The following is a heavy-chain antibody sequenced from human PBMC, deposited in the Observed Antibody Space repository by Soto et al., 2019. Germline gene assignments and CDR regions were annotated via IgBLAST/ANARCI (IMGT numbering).Heavy chain of an antibody. J-gene: IGHJ6*02. CDR2: IRSKANSYAT. CDR3: TRGGDSGYYYPYDYGGMDV. D-gene: IGHD3-22*01. CDR1: GFTFSGSA. Sequence: EVQLVESGGGLVQPGGSLKLSCAASGFTFSGSAMHWVRQASGKGLEWVGRIRSKANSYATAYAASVKGRFTISRDDSKNTAYLQMNSLTTEDTAVYYCTRGGDSGYYYPYDYGGMDVWGQGTTVTFSS. V-gene: IGHV3-73*02.